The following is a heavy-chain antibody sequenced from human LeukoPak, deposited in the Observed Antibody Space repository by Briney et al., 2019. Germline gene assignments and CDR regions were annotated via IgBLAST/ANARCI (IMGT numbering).Heavy chain of an antibody. J-gene: IGHJ5*02. CDR1: GGSFSGYY. V-gene: IGHV4-34*01. CDR2: INHSGST. CDR3: ARTENYIPEDCFDP. Sequence: PSETLSLTCAVYGGSFSGYYWSWIRQPPGKGLEWIGEINHSGSTNYNPSLKSRVTISVDTSKNQFSLKLSSVTAADTAVYYCARTENYIPEDCFDPWGQGTLVTVSS. D-gene: IGHD5-24*01.